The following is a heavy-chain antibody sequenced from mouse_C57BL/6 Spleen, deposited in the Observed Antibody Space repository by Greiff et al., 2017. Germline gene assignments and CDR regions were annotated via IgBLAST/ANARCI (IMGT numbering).Heavy chain of an antibody. CDR2: IDPEDGET. D-gene: IGHD1-3*01. J-gene: IGHJ3*01. CDR1: GFNIKDYY. CDR3: AREAQAPWCAY. Sequence: EVQLQQSGAELVKPGASVKLSCTASGFNIKDYYMHWVKQRTEQGLEWIGRIDPEDGETIYAPKFQGKATITADTSSNTAYLQLSSLTSEDTAVYSCAREAQAPWCAYWGQGTLVTVSA. V-gene: IGHV14-2*01.